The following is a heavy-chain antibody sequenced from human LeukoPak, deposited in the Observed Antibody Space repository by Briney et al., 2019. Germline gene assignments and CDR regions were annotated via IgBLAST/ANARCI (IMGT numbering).Heavy chain of an antibody. D-gene: IGHD3-10*01. CDR2: INPSGGST. Sequence: GASVKVSCKASGYTFTSYYMHWVRQAPGQGLEWMGIINPSGGSTSYAQKFQGRVTMTRDMSTSTGYMELSSLRSEDTAVYYCARESRITMVRGVSPFDPWGQGTLVTVSS. J-gene: IGHJ5*02. CDR3: ARESRITMVRGVSPFDP. CDR1: GYTFTSYY. V-gene: IGHV1-46*01.